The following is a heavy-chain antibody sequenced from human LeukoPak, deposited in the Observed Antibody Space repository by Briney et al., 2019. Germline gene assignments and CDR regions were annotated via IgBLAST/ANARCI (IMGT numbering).Heavy chain of an antibody. J-gene: IGHJ4*02. Sequence: ASVKVSCKASGYTFTSYYMHWVRQAPGRGLEWMGIINPSGGSTSYAQKFQGRVTMTRDTSTSTVYMELSSLRSEDTAVYYCARGSAYYYDSSGSNDYWGQGTLVTVSS. CDR3: ARGSAYYYDSSGSNDY. CDR2: INPSGGST. V-gene: IGHV1-46*01. D-gene: IGHD3-22*01. CDR1: GYTFTSYY.